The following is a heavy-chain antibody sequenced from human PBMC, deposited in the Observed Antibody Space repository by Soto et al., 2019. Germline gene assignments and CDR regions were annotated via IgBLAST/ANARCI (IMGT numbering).Heavy chain of an antibody. CDR3: ARGNALDI. CDR1: GGTFSSFS. V-gene: IGHV1-69*01. J-gene: IGHJ3*02. Sequence: QLQLVQSGAEVKKPGSSVKVSCKATGGTFSSFSINWVRQAPGQGLEWVGGFIPIIGSSNYAQRFQGRLTITADEATSTAYLELGSLTSEDTAVFYCARGNALDIWGQGTWVTVSS. CDR2: FIPIIGSS.